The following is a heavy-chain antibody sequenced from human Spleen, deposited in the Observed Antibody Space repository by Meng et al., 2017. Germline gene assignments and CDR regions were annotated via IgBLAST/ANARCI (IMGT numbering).Heavy chain of an antibody. V-gene: IGHV3-74*01. D-gene: IGHD3-22*01. CDR2: INSDGSST. Sequence: GGSLRLSCAASGFTFSSYWMHWVRQAPGKGLVWVSRINSDGSSTSYADSVKGRFTISRDNAKNTLYLQMNSLRAEDTAVYYCAKVRGYYDSSGYYYRGMYYFDYWGQGTLVTVSS. CDR3: AKVRGYYDSSGYYYRGMYYFDY. J-gene: IGHJ4*02. CDR1: GFTFSSYW.